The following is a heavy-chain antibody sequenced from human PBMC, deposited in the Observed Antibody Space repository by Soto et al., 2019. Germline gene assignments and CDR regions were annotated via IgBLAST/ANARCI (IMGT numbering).Heavy chain of an antibody. D-gene: IGHD6-13*01. CDR2: ISGSGGST. CDR1: GFTFSSYW. Sequence: HPGGSLRLSCAASGFTFSSYWMSWVRQAPGKGLEWVSAISGSGGSTYYADSVKGRFTISRDNSKNTLYLQMNSLRAEDTAVYYCANLFAQQLTASLYYYYGMDVWGQGTTVTVSS. CDR3: ANLFAQQLTASLYYYYGMDV. V-gene: IGHV3-23*01. J-gene: IGHJ6*02.